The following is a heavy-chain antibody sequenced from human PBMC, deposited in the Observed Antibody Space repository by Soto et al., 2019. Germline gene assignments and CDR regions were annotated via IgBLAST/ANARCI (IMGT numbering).Heavy chain of an antibody. CDR2: VSGSGDST. V-gene: IGHV3-23*01. CDR1: GFTFSSYA. CDR3: AKSRYSSTWYGMDV. J-gene: IGHJ6*02. Sequence: GSLRLSCAASGFTFSSYAMNWVRQAPGKGLEWVSAVSGSGDSTYYGDSVKGRFTISRDNSKNTLYLQMNSLRAEDTAVYYCAKSRYSSTWYGMDVWGQGITVTVSS. D-gene: IGHD6-13*01.